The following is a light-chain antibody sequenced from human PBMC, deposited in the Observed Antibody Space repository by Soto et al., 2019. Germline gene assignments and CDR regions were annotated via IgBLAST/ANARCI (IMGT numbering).Light chain of an antibody. CDR2: GAS. CDR3: QRYGSGPLT. Sequence: EIVLTQSPGTLSLSPGEGATLSCRASQSVRSSYLAWYQQKPGQAPRLLIYGASSRATGIPDRFSGSGAGAGFTLTMSRREAEDFAVYCCQRYGSGPLTFGQGTKVEMK. V-gene: IGKV3-20*01. J-gene: IGKJ1*01. CDR1: QSVRSSY.